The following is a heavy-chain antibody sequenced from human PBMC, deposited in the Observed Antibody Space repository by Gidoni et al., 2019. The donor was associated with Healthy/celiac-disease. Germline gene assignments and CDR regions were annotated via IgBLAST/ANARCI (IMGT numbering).Heavy chain of an antibody. Sequence: QVQLVESGGGVVQPGRSLRLSCAASGFTFSSYAMHWVRQAPGKGLEWVAVISYDGSNKYYADSVKGRFTISRDNSKNTLYLQMNSLRAEDTAVYYCARPTPGTADFDYWGQGTLVTVSS. CDR2: ISYDGSNK. V-gene: IGHV3-30-3*01. CDR1: GFTFSSYA. D-gene: IGHD1-1*01. CDR3: ARPTPGTADFDY. J-gene: IGHJ4*02.